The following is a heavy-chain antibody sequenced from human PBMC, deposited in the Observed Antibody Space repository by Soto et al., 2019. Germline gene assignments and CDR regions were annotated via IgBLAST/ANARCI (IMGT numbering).Heavy chain of an antibody. D-gene: IGHD3-22*01. Sequence: GGSLRLSCAASGFTFSSYSMNWVRQAPGKGLEWVSYISSSSSTIYYADSVKGRFTISRDNAKNSLYLQMNSLRDEDTAVYYCARESPATSRAYYYDSSGYYAHNYYYYGMDVWGQGTTVTVSS. CDR1: GFTFSSYS. CDR2: ISSSSSTI. J-gene: IGHJ6*02. V-gene: IGHV3-48*02. CDR3: ARESPATSRAYYYDSSGYYAHNYYYYGMDV.